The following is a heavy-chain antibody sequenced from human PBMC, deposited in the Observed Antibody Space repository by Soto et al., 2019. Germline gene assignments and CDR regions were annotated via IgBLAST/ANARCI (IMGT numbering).Heavy chain of an antibody. V-gene: IGHV3-23*01. J-gene: IGHJ4*02. CDR1: GFTFSDYA. CDR2: ISGSGGST. CDR3: AKGGGVLVPAAPADY. D-gene: IGHD2-2*01. Sequence: EVQLLESGGGLVQPGGSLRLSCAASGFTFSDYAMSWVRQAPGKGLEWVSVISGSGGSTYYADSVKGRFTISRANSKNTLYLQMNSLRAEDTAVYYCAKGGGVLVPAAPADYWGQGTLVTVSS.